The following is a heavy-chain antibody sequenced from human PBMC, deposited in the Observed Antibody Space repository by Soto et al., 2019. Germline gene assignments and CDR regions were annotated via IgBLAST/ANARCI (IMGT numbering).Heavy chain of an antibody. J-gene: IGHJ4*02. CDR1: GGSISSGGYS. V-gene: IGHV4-30-2*01. Sequence: PSETLSLTCAVSGGSISSGGYSWSWLRQPPGKGLEWIGEIYHSGSTNYNPSLKSRVTISVDKSKNQFSLKLSSVTAADTAVYYCARGVRGLYDSSGYPYYFDYWGQGTLVTVSS. CDR2: IYHSGST. D-gene: IGHD3-22*01. CDR3: ARGVRGLYDSSGYPYYFDY.